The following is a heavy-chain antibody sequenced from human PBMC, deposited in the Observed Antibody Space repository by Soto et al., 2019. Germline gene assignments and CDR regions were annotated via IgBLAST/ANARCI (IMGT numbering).Heavy chain of an antibody. CDR3: ARGSSAYCGGECYWGFDY. CDR1: GGTFSSYA. Sequence: QVQLVQSGAEVKKPGSSVKVSCKASGGTFSSYAISWVRQAPGQGLEWMGGIIPIFGTANYAQKFQGRVMITADESTSTAYMELSSLRSEDTAVYYCARGSSAYCGGECYWGFDYWGQGTLVTVSS. D-gene: IGHD2-21*01. J-gene: IGHJ4*02. CDR2: IIPIFGTA. V-gene: IGHV1-69*01.